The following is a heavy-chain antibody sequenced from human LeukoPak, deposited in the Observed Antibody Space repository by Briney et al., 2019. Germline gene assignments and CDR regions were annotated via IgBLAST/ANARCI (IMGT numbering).Heavy chain of an antibody. CDR2: IKQDGSEK. D-gene: IGHD3-10*01. J-gene: IGHJ5*02. CDR1: AFTFSSYW. CDR3: ARIKKELLWFGELSP. Sequence: PGGSLRLFCEASAFTFSSYWMSWVRQAPGKGLEWVANIKQDGSEKYYVDSVKGRFTISRDNAKNSLYLQMNSLRAEDTAVYYCARIKKELLWFGELSPWGQGTLVTVSS. V-gene: IGHV3-7*01.